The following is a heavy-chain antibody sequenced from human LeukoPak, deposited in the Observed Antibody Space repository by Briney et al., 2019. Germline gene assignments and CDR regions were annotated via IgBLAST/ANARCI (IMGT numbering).Heavy chain of an antibody. D-gene: IGHD6-13*01. J-gene: IGHJ5*02. V-gene: IGHV4-34*01. CDR2: INHSGST. Sequence: PSETLSPTCAVYGGSFSGYYWSWIRQPPGKGLEWIGEINHSGSTNYNPSLKSRVTISVDTSKNQFSLKLSSVTAADTAVYYCARSGYSSSWYGGGSYNWFDPWGQGTLVTVSS. CDR3: ARSGYSSSWYGGGSYNWFDP. CDR1: GGSFSGYY.